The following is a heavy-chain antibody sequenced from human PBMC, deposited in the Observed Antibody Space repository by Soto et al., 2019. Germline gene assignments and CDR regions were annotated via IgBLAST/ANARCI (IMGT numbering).Heavy chain of an antibody. Sequence: SVKVSCKASGGTFSSYTISWVRQAPGQGLEWMGRIIPILGIANYAQKFQGRVTITADKSTSTAYMELRSLRSDDTAVYYCARDPKSSGWPFDYWGQGTLVTVSS. CDR2: IIPILGIA. CDR1: GGTFSSYT. V-gene: IGHV1-69*04. CDR3: ARDPKSSGWPFDY. J-gene: IGHJ4*02. D-gene: IGHD6-19*01.